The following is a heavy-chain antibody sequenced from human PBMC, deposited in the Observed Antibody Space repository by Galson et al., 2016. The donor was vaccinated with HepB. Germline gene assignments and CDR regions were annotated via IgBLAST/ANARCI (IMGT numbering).Heavy chain of an antibody. D-gene: IGHD2-8*01. CDR1: GGSIISNGYY. V-gene: IGHV4-39*01. Sequence: SETLSLTCTVSGGSIISNGYYWGWVRQPPGKGLEWIGSIYYSGTTYYNPSHKSRVTMSVDTSTNPFSLKLASVTAAGTAVYYCARRNVAPFDFWGQGTLVTVSS. CDR3: ARRNVAPFDF. J-gene: IGHJ4*02. CDR2: IYYSGTT.